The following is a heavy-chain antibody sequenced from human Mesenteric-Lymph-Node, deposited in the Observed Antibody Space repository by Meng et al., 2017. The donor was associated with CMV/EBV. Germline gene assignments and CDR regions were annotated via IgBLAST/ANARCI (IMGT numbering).Heavy chain of an antibody. Sequence: GESLKISCAASGFTFSDYYMSWIRQAPGKGLEWVSYISSSGSTIYYADSVKGRFTISRDNAKKSLYLQMNSLRPEDTAVYYCARTDILTGYYGPLDVWGQGTTVTVSS. CDR1: GFTFSDYY. CDR3: ARTDILTGYYGPLDV. J-gene: IGHJ6*02. D-gene: IGHD3-9*01. CDR2: ISSSGSTI. V-gene: IGHV3-11*04.